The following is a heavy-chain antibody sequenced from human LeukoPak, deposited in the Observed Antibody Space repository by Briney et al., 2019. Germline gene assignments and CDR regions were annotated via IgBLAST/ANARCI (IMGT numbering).Heavy chain of an antibody. CDR3: ARPASGGGPDAFVI. Sequence: SETLSLTCTVSGGPISSYYWSWLRQPAGKGLEWFGRIYITGSTHYNPSLKSRVTMRVDTSKTHFSLKLISLTGAHAPVFLCARPASGGGPDAFVIWVKG. CDR1: GGPISSYY. V-gene: IGHV4-4*07. CDR2: IYITGST. D-gene: IGHD2-15*01. J-gene: IGHJ3*02.